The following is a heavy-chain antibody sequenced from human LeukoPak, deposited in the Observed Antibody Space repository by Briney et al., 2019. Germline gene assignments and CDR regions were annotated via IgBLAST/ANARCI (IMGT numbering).Heavy chain of an antibody. Sequence: SQTLSLTCTVSGGSISSGDYCWSWIRQPPGKGLEWIGYIYYSGSTYYNPSLKSRVTISVDTSKNQFSLKLSSVTAADTAVYYCASSRRSARLQFDYWGQGILVTVSS. CDR3: ASSRRSARLQFDY. V-gene: IGHV4-30-4*08. CDR1: GGSISSGDYC. CDR2: IYYSGST. D-gene: IGHD4-11*01. J-gene: IGHJ4*02.